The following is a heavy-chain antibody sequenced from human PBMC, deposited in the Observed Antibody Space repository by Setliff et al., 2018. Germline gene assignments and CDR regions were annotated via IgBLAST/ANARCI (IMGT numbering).Heavy chain of an antibody. CDR3: ARESRFGYSGYDCAFDY. V-gene: IGHV4-59*12. CDR1: GGSISNYY. CDR2: IYYSGST. Sequence: PLETLSLTCTVSGGSISNYYWSWIRQPPGKGLEWIGYIYYSGSTNSIPSLKSRVTISVDTSKNQFSLKLTSVTAADTALYYCARESRFGYSGYDCAFDYWGQGMLVTVSS. D-gene: IGHD5-12*01. J-gene: IGHJ4*02.